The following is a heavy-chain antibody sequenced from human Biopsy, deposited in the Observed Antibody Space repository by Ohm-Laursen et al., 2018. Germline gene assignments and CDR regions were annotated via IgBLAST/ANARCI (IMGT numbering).Heavy chain of an antibody. D-gene: IGHD3-9*01. J-gene: IGHJ4*02. CDR1: GFTFSIYS. V-gene: IGHV3-23*01. CDR3: AKDGYYDILTGPPSDY. Sequence: SLRFSCAATGFTFSIYSMTWVRQAPGKGLEWVAGITGGGDRTYYADSVKGRFTISRDNSKNTLFLQMNSLRAEDTALYYCAKDGYYDILTGPPSDYWGQGTLVTVSS. CDR2: ITGGGDRT.